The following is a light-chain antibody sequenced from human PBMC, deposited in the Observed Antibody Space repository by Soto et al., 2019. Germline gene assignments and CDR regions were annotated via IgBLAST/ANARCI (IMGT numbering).Light chain of an antibody. Sequence: QSVLTQPPSASGTPGQRVTISCSGSSSNIGSNTVNWYQQLPGTAPKLLIYSNNQRPSGVPDRFSGSKSGTSASLAISGLQSEDEADYYCAAWDDSLNAFRVVFGGGTKLTVL. CDR2: SNN. J-gene: IGLJ2*01. CDR3: AAWDDSLNAFRVV. V-gene: IGLV1-44*01. CDR1: SSNIGSNT.